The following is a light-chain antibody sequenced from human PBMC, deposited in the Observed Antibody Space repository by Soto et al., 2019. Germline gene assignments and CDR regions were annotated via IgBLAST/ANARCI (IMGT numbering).Light chain of an antibody. V-gene: IGLV2-14*01. Sequence: QSALTQPASVSGSPGQSITISCTGTSSDVGGYNYVSWYQQHPGKAPKLMIYDGSNRPSGVSNRFSGSKSGNTASLTISGLQAEDEADYYCSLYTSSSTLVFGGGTEVTVL. J-gene: IGLJ3*02. CDR2: DGS. CDR1: SSDVGGYNY. CDR3: SLYTSSSTLV.